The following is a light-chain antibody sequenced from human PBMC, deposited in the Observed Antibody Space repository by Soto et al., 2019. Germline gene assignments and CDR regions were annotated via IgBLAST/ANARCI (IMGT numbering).Light chain of an antibody. J-gene: IGLJ2*01. CDR3: CSFAGSSTWV. CDR1: SSDVGSYNF. CDR2: EGS. Sequence: QSALTQPASVSGSPGQSITISCTGTSSDVGSYNFVSWYQHHPGKAPKLMNYEGSKRPSGVSDRFSGSKSGNTASLTVSGLQAEDEAHYYCCSFAGSSTWVFGGGTKLTVL. V-gene: IGLV2-23*01.